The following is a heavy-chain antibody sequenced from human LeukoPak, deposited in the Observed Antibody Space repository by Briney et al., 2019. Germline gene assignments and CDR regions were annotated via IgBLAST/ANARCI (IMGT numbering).Heavy chain of an antibody. CDR3: ARYSNWFDP. CDR1: GFTFSDYY. D-gene: IGHD1-26*01. J-gene: IGHJ5*02. V-gene: IGHV4-31*02. Sequence: LRLSCLASGFTFSDYYMSWIRQHPGKGLEWIGYIYYSGSTYYNPSLKSRVIISVDTSKNQSSLKLSSVTAADTAVYYCARYSNWFDPWGQGTLVTVSS. CDR2: IYYSGST.